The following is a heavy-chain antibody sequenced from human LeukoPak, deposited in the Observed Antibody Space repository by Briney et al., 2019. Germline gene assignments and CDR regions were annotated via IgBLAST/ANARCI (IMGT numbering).Heavy chain of an antibody. D-gene: IGHD6-6*01. Sequence: SVKVSCKASGGTFSSYAISWVRQAPGQGLEWMGGIIPIFGTANYAQKFQGRVTITTDESTSTAYMELSSLRSEDTAVYYCARGVAARDYYYYYMDVWGKGTTVTVSS. V-gene: IGHV1-69*05. CDR1: GGTFSSYA. CDR3: ARGVAARDYYYYYMDV. J-gene: IGHJ6*03. CDR2: IIPIFGTA.